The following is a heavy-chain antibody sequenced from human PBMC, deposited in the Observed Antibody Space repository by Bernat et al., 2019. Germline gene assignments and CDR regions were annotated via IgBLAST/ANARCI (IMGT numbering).Heavy chain of an antibody. J-gene: IGHJ6*03. D-gene: IGHD2-2*01. CDR2: IWYDGSNK. V-gene: IGHV3-33*06. Sequence: QVQLVESGGGVVQPGRSLRLSCAASGFTFSSYGMHWVRQAPGKGLEWVAVIWYDGSNKYYADSVKGRFTISRDNSKNTLYLQMNSLRAEDTAVYYCTKKAPDCSSTSCYNYYYYMDVWGKGTTVTVSS. CDR1: GFTFSSYG. CDR3: TKKAPDCSSTSCYNYYYYMDV.